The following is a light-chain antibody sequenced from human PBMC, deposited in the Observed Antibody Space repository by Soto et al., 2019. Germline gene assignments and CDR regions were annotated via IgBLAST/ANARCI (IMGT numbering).Light chain of an antibody. CDR2: RSN. Sequence: QSVLTQPPSASGTPGQRVTISCSGSSSSIGSNTVNWYQQLPGTAPKLLIYRSNLRPSGVPDRFSGSKSGTSASLAISGLQSEDEAEYYCAAWDDSLNGVVFGGGTKLTVL. J-gene: IGLJ2*01. CDR1: SSSIGSNT. CDR3: AAWDDSLNGVV. V-gene: IGLV1-44*01.